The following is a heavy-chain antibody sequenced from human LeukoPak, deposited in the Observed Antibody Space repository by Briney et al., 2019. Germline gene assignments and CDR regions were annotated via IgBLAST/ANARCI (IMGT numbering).Heavy chain of an antibody. Sequence: SETLSLTCTVSGGSISSSSYYWGWIRQPPGKGLEWIGSIYYSGSTYYNPSLKSRVTISVDTSKNQFSLKLGSVTAADTAVYYCARDPIVGAVYWGQGTLVTVSS. CDR3: ARDPIVGAVY. D-gene: IGHD1-26*01. CDR1: GGSISSSSYY. CDR2: IYYSGST. J-gene: IGHJ4*02. V-gene: IGHV4-39*07.